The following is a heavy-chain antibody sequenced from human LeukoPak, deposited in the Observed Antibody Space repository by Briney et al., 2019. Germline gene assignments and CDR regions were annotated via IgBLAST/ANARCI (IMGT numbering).Heavy chain of an antibody. CDR3: ARARHLYSGSSNDY. CDR2: IKQDGSGK. J-gene: IGHJ4*02. V-gene: IGHV3-7*01. Sequence: LPGGSLRLSCAASGFTFSSYWMSWVRQAPGKGLEWVANIKQDGSGKCYVDSVKGRFTISRDNAKNSLYLQMNSLRAEDTAVYYCARARHLYSGSSNDYWGQGTLVTVSS. D-gene: IGHD1-26*01. CDR1: GFTFSSYW.